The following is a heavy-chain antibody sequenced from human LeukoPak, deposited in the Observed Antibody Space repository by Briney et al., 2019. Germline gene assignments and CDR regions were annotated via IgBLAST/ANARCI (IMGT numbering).Heavy chain of an antibody. CDR1: GYTFTGYY. CDR2: ISAYNGNT. J-gene: IGHJ3*02. Sequence: ASVKVSCKASGYTFTGYYMHWVRQAPGQGLEWMGWISAYNGNTNYAQKLQGRVTMTTDTSTSTAYMELRSLRSDDTAVYYCARDARPDAFDIWGQGTMVTVSS. CDR3: ARDARPDAFDI. V-gene: IGHV1-18*04.